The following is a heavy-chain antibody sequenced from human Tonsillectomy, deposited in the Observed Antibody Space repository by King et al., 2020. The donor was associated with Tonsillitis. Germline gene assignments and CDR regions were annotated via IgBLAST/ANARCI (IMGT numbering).Heavy chain of an antibody. V-gene: IGHV4-34*01. CDR3: ARTFGDYGGNVDF. CDR1: GGSSSGYY. J-gene: IGHJ4*02. Sequence: VQLQQWGAGLLKPSETLSLTCDVYGGSSSGYYCGWVRQPPGKGLEWSGEIKHSGSTNYNSSLKRRGTASVDTSKNQFSLTLSSVTAADTAVYYCARTFGDYGGNVDFWGQGTLVTVSS. CDR2: IKHSGST. D-gene: IGHD4-23*01.